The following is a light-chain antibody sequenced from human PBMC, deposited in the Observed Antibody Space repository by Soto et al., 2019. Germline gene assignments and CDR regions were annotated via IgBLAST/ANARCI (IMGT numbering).Light chain of an antibody. J-gene: IGLJ2*01. Sequence: QSALTQPASVSGSPGQSITISCTGTSIDVGGYNYVSWYQHHPGKAPKLMIYEVSNRPSGVSNRFSGSKSGNTASLTISGLQAEDEADYYCNSYTSRSTVVFGGGTKVTVL. V-gene: IGLV2-14*01. CDR3: NSYTSRSTVV. CDR2: EVS. CDR1: SIDVGGYNY.